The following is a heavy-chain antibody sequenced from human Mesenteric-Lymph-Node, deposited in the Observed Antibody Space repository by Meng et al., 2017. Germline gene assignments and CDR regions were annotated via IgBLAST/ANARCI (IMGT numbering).Heavy chain of an antibody. CDR1: GGSISSGGFY. J-gene: IGHJ5*02. CDR3: ARTNYGDYNWFDP. CDR2: IYYSGST. D-gene: IGHD4-17*01. Sequence: VQLQGSGPGLVKPSPALSLTCTGFGGSISSGGFYWSWIRQHPGKGLEWIGYIYYSGSTYYNPSLRSRVAISIDTSKNQFSLKLTSVTAADTAVYFCARTNYGDYNWFDPWGQGTLVTVSS. V-gene: IGHV4-31*03.